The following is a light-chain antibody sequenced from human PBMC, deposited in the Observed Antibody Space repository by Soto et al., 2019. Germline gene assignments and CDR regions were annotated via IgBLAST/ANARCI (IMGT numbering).Light chain of an antibody. CDR1: QSIGRI. J-gene: IGKJ5*01. V-gene: IGKV1-39*01. CDR3: QQSYSPPPIT. Sequence: DIQMTQAPSSLSASVGDRVTITCRASQSIGRILNWYQQKPGKAPALLIFAASSLQSGVPSRCSGSGSGTDFTLTISGLQPEDFATYYCQQSYSPPPITFGQGTRLEIK. CDR2: AAS.